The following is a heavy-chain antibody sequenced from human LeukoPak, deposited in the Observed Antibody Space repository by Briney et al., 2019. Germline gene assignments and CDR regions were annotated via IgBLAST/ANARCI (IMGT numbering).Heavy chain of an antibody. CDR3: ARDSPANYFDP. CDR1: GASITTYY. CDR2: IYYNGGT. J-gene: IGHJ5*02. D-gene: IGHD4/OR15-4a*01. Sequence: SETLSLTCSVSGASITTYYWSWIRQSPAKGLEWIGYIYYNGGTNYNPSLKSRVAISIDASKNQFSLRLTSVTAADTAVYYCARDSPANYFDPWGQGTLVTVSS. V-gene: IGHV4-59*01.